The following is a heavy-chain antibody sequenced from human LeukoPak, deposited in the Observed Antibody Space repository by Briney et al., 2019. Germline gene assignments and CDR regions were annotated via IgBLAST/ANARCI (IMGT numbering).Heavy chain of an antibody. CDR1: GYTFTSYA. V-gene: IGHV1-3*01. D-gene: IGHD3-10*01. Sequence: GASVTVSFKASGYTFTSYAMHWVRQAPGQRLEWMGWINAGNGNTKYSQKFQGRVTITRDTSASTAYMELSSLRSEDTAVYYCARQGILWFGDPHNDNRRPSWLVSPGSMDVWGQGTTVTVSS. J-gene: IGHJ6*02. CDR2: INAGNGNT. CDR3: ARQGILWFGDPHNDNRRPSWLVSPGSMDV.